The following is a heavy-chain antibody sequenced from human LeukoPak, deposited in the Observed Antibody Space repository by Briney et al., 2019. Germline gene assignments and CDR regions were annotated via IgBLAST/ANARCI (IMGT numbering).Heavy chain of an antibody. CDR2: INHSGST. J-gene: IGHJ6*02. D-gene: IGHD5-18*01. CDR3: ARGGGDTVSYGYDGMDV. V-gene: IGHV4-34*01. Sequence: PSETLSLTCAVYGGSFSGYYWSWIRQPPGKGLEWIGEINHSGSTNYNPPLKSRVTISVDTSKNQFSLKLSSVTAADTAVYYCARGGGDTVSYGYDGMDVWGQGTTVTVSS. CDR1: GGSFSGYY.